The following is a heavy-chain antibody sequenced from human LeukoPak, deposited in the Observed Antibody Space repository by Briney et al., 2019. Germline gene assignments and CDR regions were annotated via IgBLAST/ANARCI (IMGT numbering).Heavy chain of an antibody. J-gene: IGHJ3*02. D-gene: IGHD3-22*01. V-gene: IGHV3-11*04. CDR1: GFTFSDYY. CDR2: ISSSGSTI. Sequence: GGSLRLSCAASGFTFSDYYMSWIRQAPGKGLEWVSYISSSGSTIYYADSVKGRFTISRDNAKNSLYLQMNSLRAEDTAVYYCARDSYYYESSNAFDIWGQGTMVTVSS. CDR3: ARDSYYYESSNAFDI.